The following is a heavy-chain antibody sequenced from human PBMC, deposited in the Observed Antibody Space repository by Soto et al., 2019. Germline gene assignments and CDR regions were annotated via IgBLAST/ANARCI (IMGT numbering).Heavy chain of an antibody. CDR2: ISAYNGNT. Sequence: ASVKVSCKASGYTFTSYGISWVRQAPGQGLEWMGWISAYNGNTNYAQKLQGRVTMTTDTSTSTAYMELRSLRSDDTAVYYCARGDCTNGVCYAFDIWGQGTMVTVSS. J-gene: IGHJ3*02. CDR3: ARGDCTNGVCYAFDI. CDR1: GYTFTSYG. D-gene: IGHD2-8*01. V-gene: IGHV1-18*01.